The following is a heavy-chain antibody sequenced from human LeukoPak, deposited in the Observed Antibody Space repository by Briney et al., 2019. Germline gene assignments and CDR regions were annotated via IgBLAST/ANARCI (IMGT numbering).Heavy chain of an antibody. D-gene: IGHD1-26*01. CDR3: ARHGWYSSSSYFAY. J-gene: IGHJ4*02. Sequence: SETLSLTCSVSGGSISSSSNFWGWIRQPPGKGLEGFGTINYSGATYYNPSLKSRVTISVDASKNQFTLKLNSVTAADAAVYYCARHGWYSSSSYFAYWGQGTLVTVSS. V-gene: IGHV4-39*01. CDR2: INYSGAT. CDR1: GGSISSSSNF.